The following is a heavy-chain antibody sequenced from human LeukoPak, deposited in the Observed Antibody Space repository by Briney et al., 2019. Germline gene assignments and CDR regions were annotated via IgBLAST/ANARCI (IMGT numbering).Heavy chain of an antibody. V-gene: IGHV3-30*18. CDR3: AKSLSIYYYYYMDV. CDR2: ISYDGSNK. CDR1: GFTFTKNW. J-gene: IGHJ6*03. D-gene: IGHD3-16*02. Sequence: GRSLRLSCPSSGFTFTKNWMSGVRNAPGKGLEGVAVISYDGSNKYYADSVKGRFTMSRDNSKNTLCLQMNSVRAEDESVYYCAKSLSIYYYYYMDVWGKGTTVTVSS.